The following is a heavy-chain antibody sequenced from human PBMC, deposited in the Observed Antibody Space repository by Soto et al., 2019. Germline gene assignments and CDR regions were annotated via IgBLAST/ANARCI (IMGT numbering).Heavy chain of an antibody. CDR2: ITGSSSYI. V-gene: IGHV3-21*01. CDR3: ARDGGGYTSGWYGN. J-gene: IGHJ4*02. D-gene: IGHD6-19*01. CDR1: GFAFSTYS. Sequence: EVQLVESGGGLVKPGGSLRLSCAASGFAFSTYSMNWVRQAPGKGLEWVSSITGSSSYIYYADSVKGRFTISRDNAENSLYLQMNSLRAEDTAVYYCARDGGGYTSGWYGNWGQGTLVTVSS.